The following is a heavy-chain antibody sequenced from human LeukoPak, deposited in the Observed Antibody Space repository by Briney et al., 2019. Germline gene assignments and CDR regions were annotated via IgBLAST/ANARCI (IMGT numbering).Heavy chain of an antibody. J-gene: IGHJ4*02. CDR1: GGSSSGYY. CDR3: ARGRLARDYFDY. Sequence: PSETLSLTCAVYGGSSSGYYWSWIRQPPGKGLEWIGETNHSGSTNYNPSLKSRVTISVDTSKNQFSLKLSSVTAADTAVYYCARGRLARDYFDYWGQGTLVTVSS. CDR2: TNHSGST. V-gene: IGHV4-34*01. D-gene: IGHD1-26*01.